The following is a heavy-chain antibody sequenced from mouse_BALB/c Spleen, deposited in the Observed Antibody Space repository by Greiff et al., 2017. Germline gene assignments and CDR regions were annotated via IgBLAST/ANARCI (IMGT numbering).Heavy chain of an antibody. CDR2: ISDGGSYT. CDR3: ARGNYEAMDY. J-gene: IGHJ4*01. CDR1: GFTFSDYY. V-gene: IGHV5-4*02. D-gene: IGHD1-1*01. Sequence: DVHLVESGGGLVKPGGSLKLSCAASGFTFSDYYMYWVRQTPEKRLEWVATISDGGSYTYYPDSVKGRFTISRDNAKNNLYLQMSSLKSEDTAMYYCARGNYEAMDYWGQGTSVTVSA.